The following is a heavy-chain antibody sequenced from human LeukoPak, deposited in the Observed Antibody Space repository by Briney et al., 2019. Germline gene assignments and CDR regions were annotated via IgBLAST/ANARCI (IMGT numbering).Heavy chain of an antibody. Sequence: PSETLSLTCSVSGGSMSSYYWSWIRQPPGKGLECIGYIHYTGSTNYNPSLKSRVTISVDTSKNQFSLKLSSVTAADTAVYYCARDRITMVRGVSLMDVWGKGTTVTISS. D-gene: IGHD3-10*01. CDR1: GGSMSSYY. CDR2: IHYTGST. CDR3: ARDRITMVRGVSLMDV. J-gene: IGHJ6*04. V-gene: IGHV4-59*01.